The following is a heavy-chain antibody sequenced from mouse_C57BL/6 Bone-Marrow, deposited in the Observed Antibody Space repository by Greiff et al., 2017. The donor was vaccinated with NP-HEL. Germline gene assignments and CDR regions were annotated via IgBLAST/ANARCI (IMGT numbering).Heavy chain of an antibody. CDR2: IRSKSNNYAT. CDR3: VRQGSFYHFDY. CDR1: GFSFNTYA. D-gene: IGHD1-1*02. Sequence: GGGLVQPKGSLKLSCAASGFSFNTYAMNWVRQAPGKGLEWVARIRSKSNNYATYYADSVKDRFTISRDDSESMLYLQMNNLKTEDTAMYYCVRQGSFYHFDYWGQGTTLTVSS. V-gene: IGHV10-1*01. J-gene: IGHJ2*01.